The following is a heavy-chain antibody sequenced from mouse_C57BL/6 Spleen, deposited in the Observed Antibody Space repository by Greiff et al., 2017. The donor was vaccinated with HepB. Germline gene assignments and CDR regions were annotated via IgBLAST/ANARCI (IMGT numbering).Heavy chain of an antibody. J-gene: IGHJ2*01. Sequence: QVQLQQSGPELVKPGASVKISCKASGYAFSSSWMNWVKQRPGKGLEWIGRIYPGDGDTNYNGKFKGKATLTADKSSSTAYMQLSSLTSEDSAVYFCARGTTADYWGQGTTLTVSS. CDR1: GYAFSSSW. V-gene: IGHV1-82*01. CDR3: ARGTTADY. CDR2: IYPGDGDT. D-gene: IGHD1-2*01.